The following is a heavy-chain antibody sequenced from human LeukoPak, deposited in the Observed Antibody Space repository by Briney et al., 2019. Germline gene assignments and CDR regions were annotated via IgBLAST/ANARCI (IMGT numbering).Heavy chain of an antibody. CDR1: GFTFSSYG. D-gene: IGHD2-2*01. CDR2: ISYDGSNK. Sequence: GGSLRLSCAASGFTFSSYGMHWVRQAPGKGLEWVAVISYDGSNKYYADSVKGRFTISRDNSKNTLYLQMNSLRAEDMAVYYCAKDDDVVVPAAISGPDYWGQGTLVTVSS. CDR3: AKDDDVVVPAAISGPDY. V-gene: IGHV3-30*18. J-gene: IGHJ4*02.